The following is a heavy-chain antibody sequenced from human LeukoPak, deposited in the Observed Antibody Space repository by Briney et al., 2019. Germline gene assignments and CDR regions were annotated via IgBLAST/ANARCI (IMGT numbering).Heavy chain of an antibody. CDR2: IYTGDSYT. CDR1: GYSFTTYW. D-gene: IGHD6-19*01. CDR3: GRHESYSSGWYSDF. J-gene: IGHJ4*02. V-gene: IGHV5-51*01. Sequence: GESLKTSCQGSGYSFTTYWIGWGRQMPGKSLEGMVIIYTGDSYTKYSPSLQGQVTISADKSINTAYLQWSSLKASDTAMYYCGRHESYSSGWYSDFWGQGTLVTVSS.